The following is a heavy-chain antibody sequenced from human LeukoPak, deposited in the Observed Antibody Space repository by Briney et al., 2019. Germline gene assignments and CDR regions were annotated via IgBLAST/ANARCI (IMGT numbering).Heavy chain of an antibody. J-gene: IGHJ4*02. CDR3: AGEGARYSSGWYPRYYFDY. Sequence: GGSLRLSCAASEFIVNNNYMTWVRQAPGKGLEWASVIYSGGNTYYADSVKGRFTIFRDNSKNSLYLQMNSLRAEDTAVYYWAGEGARYSSGWYPRYYFDYWGQGTLVTVSS. D-gene: IGHD6-19*01. CDR2: IYSGGNT. CDR1: EFIVNNNY. V-gene: IGHV3-53*01.